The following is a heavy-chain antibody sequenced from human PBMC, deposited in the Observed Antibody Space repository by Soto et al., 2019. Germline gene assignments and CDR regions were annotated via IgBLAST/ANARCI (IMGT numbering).Heavy chain of an antibody. V-gene: IGHV4-31*03. CDR1: GGSISSGGYY. J-gene: IGHJ6*03. CDR2: IYYSGST. Sequence: QVQLQESGPGLVKPSQTLSLTCTVSGGSISSGGYYWSWIRQHPGKGLEWIGYIYYSGSTYYNPSLKSRVTISVDTSKNQFSLKLSSVTAADTAVYYCARDRSGYDQHYMDVWGKGTTVTVSS. CDR3: ARDRSGYDQHYMDV. D-gene: IGHD5-12*01.